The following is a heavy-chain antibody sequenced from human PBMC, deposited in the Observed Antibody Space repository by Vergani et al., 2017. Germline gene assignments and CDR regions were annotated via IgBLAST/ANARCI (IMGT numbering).Heavy chain of an antibody. Sequence: VQLLESGGGLVKPGGSLRLSCAASGFTFSDYYMTWIRQAPGKGLEWLSYISSSGSTIYYADSVKGRFTISRDNAKNSLYLHMNSLRAEDTAVYYCARMAYNYDAFDIWGQGTMVTVSS. J-gene: IGHJ3*02. CDR2: ISSSGSTI. V-gene: IGHV3-11*01. CDR1: GFTFSDYY. CDR3: ARMAYNYDAFDI. D-gene: IGHD1-1*01.